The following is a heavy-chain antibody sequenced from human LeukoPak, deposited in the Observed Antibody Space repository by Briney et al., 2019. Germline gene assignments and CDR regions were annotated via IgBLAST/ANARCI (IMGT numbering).Heavy chain of an antibody. V-gene: IGHV4-31*03. Sequence: PSETLSLTCTVSGGSICSGGYYWSWIRQHPGKGLEWIGYIYYGGSTYYNPSLKSRVTISVDTSKNQFSLKLSSVTAADTAVYYCARAYYYDSSGSNWFDPWGQGTLVTVSS. D-gene: IGHD3-22*01. CDR2: IYYGGST. CDR3: ARAYYYDSSGSNWFDP. J-gene: IGHJ5*02. CDR1: GGSICSGGYY.